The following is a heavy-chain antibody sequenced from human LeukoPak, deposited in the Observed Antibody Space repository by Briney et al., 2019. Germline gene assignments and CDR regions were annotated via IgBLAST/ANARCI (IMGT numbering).Heavy chain of an antibody. CDR3: ARDRSDTAMVMEPY. CDR1: GFTFSSYA. CDR2: ISYDGSNK. D-gene: IGHD5-18*01. J-gene: IGHJ4*02. V-gene: IGHV3-30-3*01. Sequence: GGSLRLSCAASGFTFSSYAMHWVRQAPGKGLEWVAVISYDGSNKYYADSVKGRFTISRDNSKNTLYLQMNSLRAEDTAVYYCARDRSDTAMVMEPYWGQGTLVTVSS.